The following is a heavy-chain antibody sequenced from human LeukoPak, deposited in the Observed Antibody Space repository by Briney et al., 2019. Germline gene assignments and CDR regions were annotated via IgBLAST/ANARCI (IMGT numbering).Heavy chain of an antibody. D-gene: IGHD6-13*01. CDR2: ISSSSNYI. Sequence: GGSLRLSCAASGFIFSNYNMNWVRQAPGKGLEWVSSISSSSNYIYYGDSVKGRFTISRDNAKNSLCLQMNNLRAEDSAVYYCARVAAGPFWGQGTLVTVSS. J-gene: IGHJ4*02. V-gene: IGHV3-21*01. CDR1: GFIFSNYN. CDR3: ARVAAGPF.